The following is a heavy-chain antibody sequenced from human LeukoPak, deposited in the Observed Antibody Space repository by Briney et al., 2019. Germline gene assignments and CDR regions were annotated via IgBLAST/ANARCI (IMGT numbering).Heavy chain of an antibody. CDR1: GYSISSGYY. J-gene: IGHJ5*02. CDR2: IYHSGST. Sequence: SETLSLTCTVSGYSISSGYYWGWIRQPPGKGLEWIGSIYHSGSTYYNPSLKSRVTMSVDTSKNQLSLNLSSVTAADTAMYYCARDRPYDYSKYNWFDPWGQGTLVTVSS. D-gene: IGHD4-11*01. V-gene: IGHV4-38-2*02. CDR3: ARDRPYDYSKYNWFDP.